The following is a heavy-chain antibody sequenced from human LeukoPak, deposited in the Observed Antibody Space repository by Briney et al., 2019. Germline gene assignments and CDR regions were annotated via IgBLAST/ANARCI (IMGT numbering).Heavy chain of an antibody. V-gene: IGHV4-30-2*01. CDR1: GGSISSGGYS. D-gene: IGHD6-19*01. Sequence: PSETLSLTCAVSGGSISSGGYSWSWIRQPPGKGLEWIGEINHSGSTNYNPSLKSRVTISVDTSKNQFSLKLSSVTAADTAVYYCAYGISSGWYSWGQGTLVTVSS. CDR3: AYGISSGWYS. J-gene: IGHJ5*02. CDR2: INHSGST.